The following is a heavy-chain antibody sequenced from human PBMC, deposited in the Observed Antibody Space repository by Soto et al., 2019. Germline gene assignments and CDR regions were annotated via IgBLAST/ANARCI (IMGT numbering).Heavy chain of an antibody. V-gene: IGHV3-48*02. Sequence: GGSLRLSCAASGFTFSSYSMNWVRQAPGKGLEWVSYISSSSSTIYYADSVKGRFTISRDNAKNSLYLQMNSLRDEDTAVYYCARGVRGFKQLDAFDIWGQGTMVTVSS. CDR2: ISSSSSTI. CDR1: GFTFSSYS. CDR3: ARGVRGFKQLDAFDI. J-gene: IGHJ3*02. D-gene: IGHD1-1*01.